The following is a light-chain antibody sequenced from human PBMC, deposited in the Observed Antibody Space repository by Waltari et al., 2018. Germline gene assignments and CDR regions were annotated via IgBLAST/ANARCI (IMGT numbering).Light chain of an antibody. J-gene: IGKJ1*01. CDR1: QSVDID. Sequence: EIVMTQSPATLSVSPGERATVSCRASQSVDIDLAWYQQKPGQAPRLLIYGASTRATGVPARFSGSGSGTDFTLTIDSLQSEDFAYYYCQQYNNWPPWTFGQGTKVEIK. CDR2: GAS. CDR3: QQYNNWPPWT. V-gene: IGKV3-15*01.